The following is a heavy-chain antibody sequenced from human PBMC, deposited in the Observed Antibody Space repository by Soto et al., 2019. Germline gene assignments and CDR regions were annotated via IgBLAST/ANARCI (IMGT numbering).Heavy chain of an antibody. Sequence: QITLKESGPTLVKPTQTLTLTCTFSGFSLTTSGVGVGWIRQPPGKALEWLALIYWDDDKRYRPSLKSGLTIHKDTSNEPVVLNIDNMDPVDTATYFLATRRMDNHNWYGGNFCFRGQGTPVTVSS. V-gene: IGHV2-5*02. CDR3: ATRRMDNHNWYGGNFCF. D-gene: IGHD1-1*01. CDR2: IYWDDDK. CDR1: GFSLTTSGVG. J-gene: IGHJ4*02.